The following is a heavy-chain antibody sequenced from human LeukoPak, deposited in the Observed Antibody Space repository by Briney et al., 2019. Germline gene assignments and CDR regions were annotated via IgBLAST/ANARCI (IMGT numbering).Heavy chain of an antibody. CDR1: GFTFSRNS. V-gene: IGHV3-21*01. CDR3: ARSQGPYDY. Sequence: GGSLRLSCAASGFTFSRNSMNWVRQAPGKGLEWVSFISGSSGYIYYADSVKGRFTISRDNAKNTLYLQLNSLRAEDTAICYCARSQGPYDYWGQGTLVTVSS. CDR2: ISGSSGYI. J-gene: IGHJ4*02.